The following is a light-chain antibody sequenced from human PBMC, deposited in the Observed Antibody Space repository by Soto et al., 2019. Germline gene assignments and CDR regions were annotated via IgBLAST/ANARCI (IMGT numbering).Light chain of an antibody. CDR1: SSDVGNYNY. CDR2: MVS. Sequence: QSALTQPASVSGSPGQSITISCNGTSSDVGNYNYVSWYQQYPGRVPKLLIYMVSNRPSGVSNRFSGSKSGNTASLTISGLQAEDEADYFCTSPTPGSLYVFGTGTKLTVL. J-gene: IGLJ1*01. CDR3: TSPTPGSLYV. V-gene: IGLV2-14*01.